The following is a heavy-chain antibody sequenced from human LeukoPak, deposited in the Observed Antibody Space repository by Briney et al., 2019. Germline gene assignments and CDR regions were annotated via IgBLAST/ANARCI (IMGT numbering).Heavy chain of an antibody. D-gene: IGHD1-26*01. CDR2: IYYSGTT. J-gene: IGHJ5*02. CDR3: ARGGNYWPQWWFDP. Sequence: SETLSLTCTVSGDSISTSSYYWGWIRQPPGKGLEWIGSIYYSGTTYYNPSLKSRVTISIDTSKNQFSLKLSSVTPADTAVYYCARGGNYWPQWWFDPWGRGTLVSVSS. V-gene: IGHV4-39*07. CDR1: GDSISTSSYY.